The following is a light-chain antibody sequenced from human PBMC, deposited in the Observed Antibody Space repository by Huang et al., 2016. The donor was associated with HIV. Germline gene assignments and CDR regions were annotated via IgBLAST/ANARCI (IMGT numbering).Light chain of an antibody. V-gene: IGKV4-1*01. CDR1: QSVLYSSNNKNY. Sequence: DIVMTQSPDSLAVSLGERATINCKSSQSVLYSSNNKNYLAWYQQKPGQPPKLLIYWASTRESGVPDRFSGSGSGTDFTLTISSLQAEDVAFYYCQQYYSTPYTFGQGTKLATK. CDR2: WAS. J-gene: IGKJ2*01. CDR3: QQYYSTPYT.